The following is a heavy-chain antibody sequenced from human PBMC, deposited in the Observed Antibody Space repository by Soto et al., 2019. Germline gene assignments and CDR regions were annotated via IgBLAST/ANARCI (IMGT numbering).Heavy chain of an antibody. Sequence: TGGSCRDSYIASEFTLISSFKGWVRQAPGKELEWVANINQDGSGTYYVDSVKGRFTISRDSAENSLYLQMNSLRAEDTALYNFVFSRYREGRSLFIFCGRRSQDTVSS. D-gene: IGHD3-9*01. CDR1: EFTLISSF. CDR3: VFSRYREGRSLFIF. J-gene: IGHJ4*01. V-gene: IGHV3-7*03. CDR2: INQDGSGT.